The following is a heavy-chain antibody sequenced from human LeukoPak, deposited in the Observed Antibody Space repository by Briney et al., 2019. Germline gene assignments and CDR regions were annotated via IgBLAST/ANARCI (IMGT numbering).Heavy chain of an antibody. Sequence: GGSLRLSCAASGFTFSSYSMNWVRQAPGKGLEWVSYISSSSSTIYYADSVKGRFTISRDNAKSSLYLQMNSLRAEDTAVYYCARILLRFLRSDAFDIWGQGTMVTVSS. V-gene: IGHV3-48*01. CDR1: GFTFSSYS. D-gene: IGHD3-3*01. J-gene: IGHJ3*02. CDR3: ARILLRFLRSDAFDI. CDR2: ISSSSSTI.